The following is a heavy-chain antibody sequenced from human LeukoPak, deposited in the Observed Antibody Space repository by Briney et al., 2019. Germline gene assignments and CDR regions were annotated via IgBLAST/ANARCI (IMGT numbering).Heavy chain of an antibody. D-gene: IGHD6-19*01. CDR2: IYYSGST. CDR3: ARDLRIAVAGAGGVHWFDP. Sequence: PSETLSLTCTVSGGSISSSSYYWGWIRQPPGKGLEWIGCIYYSGSTYYNPSLKSRVTISVDTSKNQFSLKLSSVTAADTAVYYCARDLRIAVAGAGGVHWFDPWGQGTLVTVSS. J-gene: IGHJ5*02. V-gene: IGHV4-39*07. CDR1: GGSISSSSYY.